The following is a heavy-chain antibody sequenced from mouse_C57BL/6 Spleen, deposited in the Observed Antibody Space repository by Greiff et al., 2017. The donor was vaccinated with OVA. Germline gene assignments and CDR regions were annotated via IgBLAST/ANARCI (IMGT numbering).Heavy chain of an antibody. D-gene: IGHD4-1*01. J-gene: IGHJ2*01. CDR3: AIGLRGLTGNY. Sequence: QVQLKQPGAELVKPGASVKVSCKASGYTFTSYWMHWVKQRPGQGLEWIGRIHPSDSDTNYNQKFKGKATLTVDKSSSTAYMQLSSLTSEDSAVYYCAIGLRGLTGNYWGQGTTLTVSS. CDR1: GYTFTSYW. CDR2: IHPSDSDT. V-gene: IGHV1-74*01.